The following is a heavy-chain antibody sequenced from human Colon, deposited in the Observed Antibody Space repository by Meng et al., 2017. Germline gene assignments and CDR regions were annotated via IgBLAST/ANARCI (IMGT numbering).Heavy chain of an antibody. Sequence: GESLKISCAASGFTFSDYDMSWIRQAPGKGLEWVSYISSSGSTIYYADSVKGRFTISRDNAKNSLYLQMNSLRAEETAVYYCARDRPSADSSTSRGSDYWGQGTLVTVSS. CDR3: ARDRPSADSSTSRGSDY. CDR1: GFTFSDYD. J-gene: IGHJ4*02. V-gene: IGHV3-11*04. CDR2: ISSSGSTI. D-gene: IGHD6-13*01.